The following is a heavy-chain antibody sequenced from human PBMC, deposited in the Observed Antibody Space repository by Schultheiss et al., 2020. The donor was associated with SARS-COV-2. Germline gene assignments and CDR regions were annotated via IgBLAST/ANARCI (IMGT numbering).Heavy chain of an antibody. D-gene: IGHD2-15*01. Sequence: GGSLRLSCAASGFTFSSYAMSWVRQAPGKGLEWVAVISYDGSNKYYADSVKGRFTISRDNSKNTLYLQMNSLRAEDTAVYYCATERGSCSGGSCYQNYYYYGMDVWGQGTTVTVSS. CDR2: ISYDGSNK. V-gene: IGHV3-30-3*01. J-gene: IGHJ6*02. CDR1: GFTFSSYA. CDR3: ATERGSCSGGSCYQNYYYYGMDV.